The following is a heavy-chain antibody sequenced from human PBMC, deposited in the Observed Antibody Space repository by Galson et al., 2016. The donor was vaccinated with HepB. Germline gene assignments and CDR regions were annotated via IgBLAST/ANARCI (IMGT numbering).Heavy chain of an antibody. D-gene: IGHD1-26*01. Sequence: QSGAEVKKPGESVKISCKGSGYSFTSYWIVWVRQMPGKGLECMGAIYPGDSNSKYSPSFQGQVTMSADKSISTAYLQWSSLKASDTAIDYCARHVGSRSGSFDFDIWGQGTMVTVSS. CDR2: IYPGDSNS. CDR3: ARHVGSRSGSFDFDI. V-gene: IGHV5-51*01. J-gene: IGHJ3*02. CDR1: GYSFTSYW.